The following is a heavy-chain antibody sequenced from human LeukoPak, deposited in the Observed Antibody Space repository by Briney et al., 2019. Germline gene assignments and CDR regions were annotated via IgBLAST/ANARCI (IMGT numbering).Heavy chain of an antibody. CDR3: ARETTVTTHFDY. V-gene: IGHV3-7*01. CDR1: GFTFHRSC. Sequence: GGSLRLSCAASGFTFHRSCMSWVRQAPGKGLEWVANIKQDGSEKYCVDSVKGRFTISRDNAKNSLYLQMNSLRAEDTAMYYCARETTVTTHFDYWGQGTLVTVSS. J-gene: IGHJ4*02. D-gene: IGHD4-17*01. CDR2: IKQDGSEK.